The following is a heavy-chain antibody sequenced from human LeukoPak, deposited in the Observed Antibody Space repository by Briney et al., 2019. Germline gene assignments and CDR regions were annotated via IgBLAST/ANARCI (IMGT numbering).Heavy chain of an antibody. Sequence: SETLSLTCTVSGGSISSYYWSWIRQSPGKGLEWIGYIYYSGSTNYNPSLKSRVAISVDTSKNQFSLKLSSVTAADTAVYYCARAETLWFGELDSFDYWGQGTLVTVSS. CDR2: IYYSGST. D-gene: IGHD3-10*01. CDR1: GGSISSYY. J-gene: IGHJ4*02. V-gene: IGHV4-59*01. CDR3: ARAETLWFGELDSFDY.